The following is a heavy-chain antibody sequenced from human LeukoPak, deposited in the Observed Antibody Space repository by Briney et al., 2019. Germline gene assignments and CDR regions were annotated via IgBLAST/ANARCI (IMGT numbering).Heavy chain of an antibody. D-gene: IGHD3-16*02. J-gene: IGHJ3*02. V-gene: IGHV7-4-1*02. CDR1: GGTFTSYA. Sequence: ASVKVSCKASGGTFTSYAMNWVRQAPGQGLEWMGWINTNTGNPTYAQGFTGRFVFSLDTSVSTAYLQISSLKAEDTAVYYCARGGYDYVWGSYRPGSAFDIWGQGTMVTVSS. CDR2: INTNTGNP. CDR3: ARGGYDYVWGSYRPGSAFDI.